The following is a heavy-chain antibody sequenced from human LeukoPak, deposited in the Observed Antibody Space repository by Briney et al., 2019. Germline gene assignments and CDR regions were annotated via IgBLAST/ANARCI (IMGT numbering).Heavy chain of an antibody. V-gene: IGHV4-34*01. CDR1: GGSFRSYY. J-gene: IGHJ4*02. CDR2: IYHSGST. Sequence: SETLSLTCAVYGGSFRSYYWNWIRQPPGKGLEWIGEIYHSGSTNYNPSLKSRVTISVDKSKNQFSLKLSSVTAADTAVYYCARFTYYYDSSGPGWGQGTLVTVSS. CDR3: ARFTYYYDSSGPG. D-gene: IGHD3-22*01.